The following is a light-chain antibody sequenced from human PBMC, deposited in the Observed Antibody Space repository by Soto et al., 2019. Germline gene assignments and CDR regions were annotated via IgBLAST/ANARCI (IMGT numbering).Light chain of an antibody. V-gene: IGLV2-11*01. Sequence: QSALTQPRSVSGSPGQSVTISCTGTSSYVGGYNYVSWYQQHPGKAPKLMIYDVSKRPSGVPDRFSGSTSGNTASLTISGLQAEDEADYYCCSYAGRYTWVFGGGTKLTVL. CDR1: SSYVGGYNY. J-gene: IGLJ2*01. CDR3: CSYAGRYTWV. CDR2: DVS.